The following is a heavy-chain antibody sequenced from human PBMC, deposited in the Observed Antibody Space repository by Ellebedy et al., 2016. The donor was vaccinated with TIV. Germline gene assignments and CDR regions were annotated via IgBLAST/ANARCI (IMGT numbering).Heavy chain of an antibody. CDR1: GFNVSGNY. D-gene: IGHD6-19*01. V-gene: IGHV3-53*01. CDR3: ARAYSNGRLSD. CDR2: MYTVGTT. J-gene: IGHJ4*02. Sequence: GGSLGLSXAASGFNVSGNYMTWVRQAPRKGLEWVSVMYTVGTTYYAVSDSVKGRFSISRDNSKNTLYLQMNSLRVEDTAVYYCARAYSNGRLSDWGQGTLVTVSS.